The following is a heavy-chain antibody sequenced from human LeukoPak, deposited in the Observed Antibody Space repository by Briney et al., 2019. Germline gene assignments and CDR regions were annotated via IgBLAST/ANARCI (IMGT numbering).Heavy chain of an antibody. CDR2: ISGSSSKA. J-gene: IGHJ4*02. V-gene: IGHV3-23*01. CDR1: GFTFTSYD. Sequence: GGSLRLSCTASGFTFTSYDMSWVRQAPGKGLEWVSIISGSSSKAYYADSVKGRFTISRDNSKNTLYLQMNSLRAEDTAVYYCANLDYWGQGTLVTVSS. CDR3: ANLDY.